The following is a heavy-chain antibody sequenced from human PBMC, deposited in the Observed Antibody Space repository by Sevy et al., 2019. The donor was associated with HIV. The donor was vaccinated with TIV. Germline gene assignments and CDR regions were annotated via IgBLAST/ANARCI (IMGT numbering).Heavy chain of an antibody. CDR3: AGENAWGRGYS. CDR2: IYYNGHI. J-gene: IGHJ4*02. Sequence: SETLSLTCTVSGGSITSLYWNWIRQPPGKGLELIENIYYNGHINYNPSLKSRVTLSLDTSKNQYSLRLSSVTAADTAMYYCAGENAWGRGYSWGQGTLVTVSS. D-gene: IGHD1-26*01. V-gene: IGHV4-59*08. CDR1: GGSITSLY.